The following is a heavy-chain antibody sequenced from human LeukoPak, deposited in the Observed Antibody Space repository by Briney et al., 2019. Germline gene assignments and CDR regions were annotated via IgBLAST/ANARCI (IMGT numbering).Heavy chain of an antibody. Sequence: SETVSLTCTVSSGSISGTYWSWIRQPPGKGLEWIGYIYYSGRTNYNPPLKSRVTISVDTSKNQFSLKLRSVTAADTAVYYCARHSATGGIDCFDPWGQGTLVTVSS. D-gene: IGHD3-16*01. CDR2: IYYSGRT. CDR3: ARHSATGGIDCFDP. J-gene: IGHJ5*02. CDR1: SGSISGTY. V-gene: IGHV4-59*08.